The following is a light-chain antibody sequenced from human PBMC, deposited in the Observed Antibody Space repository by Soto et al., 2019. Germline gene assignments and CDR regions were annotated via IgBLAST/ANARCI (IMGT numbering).Light chain of an antibody. CDR1: QFVPSF. CDR3: QHRRNWSTWT. Sequence: EIVLTQSPDTLSLSLGQRATLSCRASQFVPSFIAWYQHKPGQAPRLLIYDATKRATGIPARFSGGESGTDFTLTISRLEPEDFAVYYCQHRRNWSTWTFGQGTKVEIK. J-gene: IGKJ1*01. CDR2: DAT. V-gene: IGKV3-11*01.